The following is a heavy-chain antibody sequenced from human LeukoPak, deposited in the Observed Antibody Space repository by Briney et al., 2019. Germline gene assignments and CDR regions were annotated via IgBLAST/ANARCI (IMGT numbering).Heavy chain of an antibody. CDR3: ARDRVHCSSTSCYEYFDY. Sequence: GSPRLSCATSGFTFSSYGMHWVCQAPGKGLGWVAVIWYDGSNKYYADSVKGRFTISRDNSKNTLYLHMNSLRAEDTAVYYCARDRVHCSSTSCYEYFDYWGQGTLVTVSS. D-gene: IGHD2-2*01. V-gene: IGHV3-33*01. CDR2: IWYDGSNK. J-gene: IGHJ4*02. CDR1: GFTFSSYG.